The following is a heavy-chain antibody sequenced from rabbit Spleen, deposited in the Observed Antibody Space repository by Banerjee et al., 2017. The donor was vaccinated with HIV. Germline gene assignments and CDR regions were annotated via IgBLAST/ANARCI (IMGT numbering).Heavy chain of an antibody. J-gene: IGHJ4*01. CDR2: IWTDDGGT. D-gene: IGHD6-1*01. V-gene: IGHV1S45*01. CDR3: ARSYTYGGSVDVDGLKL. Sequence: QEQLEESGGDLVKPEGSLTLTCKASGFDFSSTYWTCWVRQAPGKGLQWIGCIWTDDGGTHYASWAKGRFTISKASSTTLTLQMTSLTAADTATYFCARSYTYGGSVDVDGLKLWGPGTLVTV. CDR1: GFDFSSTYW.